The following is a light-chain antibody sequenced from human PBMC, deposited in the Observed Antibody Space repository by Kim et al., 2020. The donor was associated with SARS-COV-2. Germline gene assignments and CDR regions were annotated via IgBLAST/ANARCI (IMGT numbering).Light chain of an antibody. J-gene: IGKJ1*01. Sequence: DIQMTQSPSSLSASVGDRVTITCRASQDISNYLAWFQLKPGKAPKLLIYAASALQPGVPSRFSGSGSGTAFTLTVTSLQPEDVATYYCQKCDSAPWTFGQGTKVDIK. V-gene: IGKV1-27*01. CDR1: QDISNY. CDR3: QKCDSAPWT. CDR2: AAS.